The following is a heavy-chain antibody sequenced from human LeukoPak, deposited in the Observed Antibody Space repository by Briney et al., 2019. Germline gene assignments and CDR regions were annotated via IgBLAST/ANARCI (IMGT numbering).Heavy chain of an antibody. CDR1: GFTFSSYG. V-gene: IGHV3-33*01. CDR3: ARDGNLSSGWSYNWFDP. Sequence: QPGGSLRLSCAASGFTFSSYGMHWVRQAPGKGLEWVAVIWYDGSNKYYADSVKGRFTISRDNSKNTLYLQMNSLRAEDTAVYYCARDGNLSSGWSYNWFDPWGQGTLVTVSS. J-gene: IGHJ5*02. D-gene: IGHD6-19*01. CDR2: IWYDGSNK.